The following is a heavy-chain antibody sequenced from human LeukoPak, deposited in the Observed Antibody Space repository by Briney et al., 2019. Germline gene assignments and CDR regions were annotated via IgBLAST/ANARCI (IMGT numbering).Heavy chain of an antibody. J-gene: IGHJ4*02. Sequence: GGSLRLSCAASGFIFSNHYTDWVRQAPGKGLEWVGRIRHKVHSYTTEYAASVRGRFIISRDDSQNSLYLQMNSLKTDDTAVYYCARHAADYDVLTGSYSGDYFDYWGQGTLVTVSS. CDR3: ARHAADYDVLTGSYSGDYFDY. CDR2: IRHKVHSYTT. D-gene: IGHD3-9*01. V-gene: IGHV3-72*01. CDR1: GFIFSNHY.